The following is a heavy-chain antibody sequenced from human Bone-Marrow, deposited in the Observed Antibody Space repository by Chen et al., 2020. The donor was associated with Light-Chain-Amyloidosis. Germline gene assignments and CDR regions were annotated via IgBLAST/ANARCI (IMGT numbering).Heavy chain of an antibody. J-gene: IGHJ1*01. Sequence: EVQVMESGGGWVKPGGSLRLSCSASGFQFGASALHWVRQVQGKGLEWVSSISWNSGRVGYAVSVKGRFTISRDNAKNSLYLQMNSLRAEDTAVYYCVRDRAVITTHEYFEHWGQGTLVTVSS. D-gene: IGHD3-22*01. CDR2: ISWNSGRV. V-gene: IGHV3-9*01. CDR3: VRDRAVITTHEYFEH. CDR1: GFQFGASA.